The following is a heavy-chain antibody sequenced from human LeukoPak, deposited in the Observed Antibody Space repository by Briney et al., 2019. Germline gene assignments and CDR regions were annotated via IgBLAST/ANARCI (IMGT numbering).Heavy chain of an antibody. CDR1: GGSISSYY. CDR3: ARDGGGLLY. CDR2: IYYSGST. V-gene: IGHV4-59*01. Sequence: PSEALSLTCTVSGGSISSYYWRWVRQPPGKGLEWVGYIYYSGSTNYNPSLNSRVTISVDTSKNQFSLKLSSVTAADTAVYYCARDGGGLLYWGQGTLVTVSS. J-gene: IGHJ4*02. D-gene: IGHD3-16*01.